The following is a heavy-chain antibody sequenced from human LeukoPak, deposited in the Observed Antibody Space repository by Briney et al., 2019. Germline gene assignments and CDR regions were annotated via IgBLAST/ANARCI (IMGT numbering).Heavy chain of an antibody. V-gene: IGHV3-33*01. CDR3: AREWSAFDF. D-gene: IGHD2-15*01. J-gene: IGHJ3*01. CDR2: AWQHGTDT. CDR1: GFTRTSYA. Sequence: GRSLRLSCAASGFTRTSYAMHWVRQAPGKGLEWVAVAWQHGTDTAYADSVKGRFTISRDNSKNTLFLQMDSLRAEDTAIYYCAREWSAFDFWGRGTMVTVSS.